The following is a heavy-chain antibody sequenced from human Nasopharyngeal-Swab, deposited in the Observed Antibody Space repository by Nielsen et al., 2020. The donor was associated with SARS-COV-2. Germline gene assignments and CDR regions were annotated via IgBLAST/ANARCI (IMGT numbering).Heavy chain of an antibody. CDR2: ISSSSYI. Sequence: GESLKISCAASGFTFSSYSMNWVRQAPGKGLEWVSSISSSSYIYYADSVKGRFTISRDNAKNSLYLQMNSLRAEDTAVYYCARDPDYYGSGSPPGYYGMDVWGQGTTVTVSS. CDR1: GFTFSSYS. CDR3: ARDPDYYGSGSPPGYYGMDV. D-gene: IGHD3-10*01. V-gene: IGHV3-21*01. J-gene: IGHJ6*02.